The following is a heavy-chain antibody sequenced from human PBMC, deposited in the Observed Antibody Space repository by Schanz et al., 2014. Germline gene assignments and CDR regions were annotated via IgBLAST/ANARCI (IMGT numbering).Heavy chain of an antibody. J-gene: IGHJ3*01. CDR1: GYTFSNDD. Sequence: QVQLVQSGAELRKPGTSVKVSCKTSGYTFSNDDINWVRQAIGQGLEWMGWISAYNGNTNYAQKLQGRVTMTTDTATSTAYMELRSLRSDDTAMYYCATMWGYCTATACQILEVLDVWGQGTMVTVSS. CDR3: ATMWGYCTATACQILEVLDV. V-gene: IGHV1-18*01. CDR2: ISAYNGNT. D-gene: IGHD2-8*02.